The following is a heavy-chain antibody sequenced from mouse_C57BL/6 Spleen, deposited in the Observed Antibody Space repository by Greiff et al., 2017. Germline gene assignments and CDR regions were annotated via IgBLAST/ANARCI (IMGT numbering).Heavy chain of an antibody. J-gene: IGHJ1*03. Sequence: EVQLKESGPELVKPGASVKISCKASGYSFTGYYMHWVKQSHGNILDWIGYIYPYNGVSSYNQKFKGKATLTVDKSSSTAYMELRSLTSEDSAVYYCVREGITTVVEGNWYFDVWGTGTTVTVSS. V-gene: IGHV1-31*01. CDR3: VREGITTVVEGNWYFDV. D-gene: IGHD1-1*01. CDR2: IYPYNGVS. CDR1: GYSFTGYY.